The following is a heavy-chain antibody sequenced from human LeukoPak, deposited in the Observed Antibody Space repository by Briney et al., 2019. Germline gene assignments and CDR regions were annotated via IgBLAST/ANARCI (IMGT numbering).Heavy chain of an antibody. Sequence: ASVKVSCKVSGYTLTELSMHWVRQAPGKGLEWMGGFDPEDGETIYAQKFQGRVTMTEDTSTDTAYMELSSLRSEDTAVYYCATDRPASTVTTPHDAFDIWGQGTMVTVSS. CDR3: ATDRPASTVTTPHDAFDI. V-gene: IGHV1-24*01. J-gene: IGHJ3*02. CDR1: GYTLTELS. CDR2: FDPEDGET. D-gene: IGHD4-17*01.